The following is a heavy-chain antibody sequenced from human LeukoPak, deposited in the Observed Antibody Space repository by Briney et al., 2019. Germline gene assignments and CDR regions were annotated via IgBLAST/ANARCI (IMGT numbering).Heavy chain of an antibody. CDR1: GFTFSSYS. J-gene: IGHJ1*01. CDR3: ATYSSSNGREFQY. CDR2: ISSSSSYI. Sequence: PGGSLRLSCAASGFTFSSYSMNWVRQAPEKGLEWVSSISSSSSYIYYADSVKGRFTISRDNAKNSLYLQMNSPRAEDTAVYYCATYSSSNGREFQYWGQGTLVTVSS. D-gene: IGHD2-2*01. V-gene: IGHV3-21*01.